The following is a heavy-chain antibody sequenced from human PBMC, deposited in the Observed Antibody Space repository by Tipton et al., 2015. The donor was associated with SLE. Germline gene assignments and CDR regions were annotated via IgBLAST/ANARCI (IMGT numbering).Heavy chain of an antibody. J-gene: IGHJ4*02. CDR2: IYYRGST. D-gene: IGHD6-25*01. CDR1: GGSISSHY. CDR3: ARDRIMAASGFDY. Sequence: TLSLTCTVSGGSISSHYWSWIRQPPGKGLEWIGDIYYRGSTNYNPSLKSRVTISVDTSKNQFSLKLSSVTAADTAVYYCARDRIMAASGFDYWGQGTLVTVSS. V-gene: IGHV4-59*11.